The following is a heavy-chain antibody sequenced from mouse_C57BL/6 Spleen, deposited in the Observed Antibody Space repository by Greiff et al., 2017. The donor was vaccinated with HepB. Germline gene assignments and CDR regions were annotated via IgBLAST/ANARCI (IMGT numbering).Heavy chain of an antibody. CDR3: ARLYDYDRAWFAY. J-gene: IGHJ3*01. Sequence: QVQLQQPGAELVKPGASVKLSCKASGYTFTSYWMQWVKQRPGQGLEWIGEIDPSDSYTNYNQKFKGKATLTVDTSSSTAYMQLSSLTSEDSAVYYCARLYDYDRAWFAYWGQGTLVTVSA. CDR1: GYTFTSYW. CDR2: IDPSDSYT. D-gene: IGHD2-4*01. V-gene: IGHV1-50*01.